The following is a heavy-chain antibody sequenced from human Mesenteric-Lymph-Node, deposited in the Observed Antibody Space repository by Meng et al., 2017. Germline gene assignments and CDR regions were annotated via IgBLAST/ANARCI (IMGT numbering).Heavy chain of an antibody. CDR2: IDDSGST. V-gene: IGHV4-4*02. Sequence: QVQAQESGPGLGKPSGTPSLTCGVSGVSIRSNIRWTWVRQPPGKGLEWIGDIDDSGSTNYNPSLNSRISISLDKSKNHFSLKVNSVTAADTAVYYCARGKQDAWELLAYWGQGALVTVSS. CDR1: GVSIRSNIR. J-gene: IGHJ4*02. CDR3: ARGKQDAWELLAY. D-gene: IGHD1-26*01.